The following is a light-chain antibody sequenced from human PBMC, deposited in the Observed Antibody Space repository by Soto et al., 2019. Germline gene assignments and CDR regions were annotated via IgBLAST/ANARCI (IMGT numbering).Light chain of an antibody. J-gene: IGKJ1*01. V-gene: IGKV1-5*03. CDR2: KAS. CDR3: KHYNSYSEA. CDR1: QTISSW. Sequence: DIQMTQSPSTLSGSVGDRVTITCRASQTISSWLAWYQPTPGKAPKLLIYKASTLKSGVPSRFSGSGSGTEFTLTTSSPHPDDFATYYCKHYNSYSEAFGQGTKGDIK.